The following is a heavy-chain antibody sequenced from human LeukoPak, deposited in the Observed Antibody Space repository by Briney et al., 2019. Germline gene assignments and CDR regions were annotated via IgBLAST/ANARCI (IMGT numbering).Heavy chain of an antibody. CDR2: ISGRSDNT. CDR3: VKWGDYDVLTGYYVSDF. Sequence: PGASLRLSCAASGFIFSNYAMYWVRQAPGKGLEWVSAISGRSDNTYYADSVKGRSTLSRDSSKNTLYLQMNSLRADDTAVYYCVKWGDYDVLTGYYVSDFWGQGTLVTVSS. V-gene: IGHV3-23*01. D-gene: IGHD3-9*01. J-gene: IGHJ4*02. CDR1: GFIFSNYA.